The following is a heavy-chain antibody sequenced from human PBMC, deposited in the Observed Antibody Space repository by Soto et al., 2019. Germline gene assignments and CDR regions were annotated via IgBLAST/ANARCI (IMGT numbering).Heavy chain of an antibody. CDR1: GFSLTTDGVG. Sequence: QITLKESGPTLVKPTQTLTLTCTFSGFSLTTDGVGVDWIRQPPGKALEWLGLSYWNDEKRYRPSLQSRLTITKDTSRNQVVLTMTNMDPVDTATYYCAHRTTVTSGINWGQGTLVTVSS. V-gene: IGHV2-5*01. CDR3: AHRTTVTSGIN. J-gene: IGHJ4*02. D-gene: IGHD4-4*01. CDR2: SYWNDEK.